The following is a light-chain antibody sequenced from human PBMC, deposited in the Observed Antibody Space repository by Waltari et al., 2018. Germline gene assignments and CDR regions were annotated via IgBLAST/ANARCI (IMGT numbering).Light chain of an antibody. CDR2: GAS. CDR1: QSVGRS. V-gene: IGKV3-20*01. J-gene: IGKJ1*01. Sequence: EIVLTQSPGTLSLSPGERATLSCRASQSVGRSLPWYQQIPGQAPRLLLYGASSRATGIPDRFSGSGSGTDFSLTISRLEPEDFAVYFCQHYVRLPATFGQGTKVAI. CDR3: QHYVRLPAT.